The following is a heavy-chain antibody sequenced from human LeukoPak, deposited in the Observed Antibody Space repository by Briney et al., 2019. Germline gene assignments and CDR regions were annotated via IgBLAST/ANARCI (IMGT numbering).Heavy chain of an antibody. D-gene: IGHD3-3*01. CDR2: IRYDGSNK. CDR1: GFTFSSYG. CDR3: AKGQYYDFWSEMAYYYYYMDV. V-gene: IGHV3-30*02. Sequence: GGSLRLSCAASGFTFSSYGMHWVRQAPGKGLEWVAFIRYDGSNKYYADSVKGRFTISRDNSKNTLYLQMNSLRAEDTAVYYCAKGQYYDFWSEMAYYYYYMDVWGKGTTVTVSS. J-gene: IGHJ6*03.